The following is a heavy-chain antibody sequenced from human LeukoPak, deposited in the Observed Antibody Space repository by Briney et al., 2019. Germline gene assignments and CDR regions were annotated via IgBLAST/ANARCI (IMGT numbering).Heavy chain of an antibody. CDR1: GFTFSSYS. V-gene: IGHV3-48*02. Sequence: GGSLRLSCAASGFTFSSYSMNWVRQAPGKGLEWVSYISSSSSTIYYADSVKGRFTISRDNAKNSLYLQMNSLRDEDAAVYYCASIAVYSYYDILTGPKPRGVDCWGQGTLVTVSS. D-gene: IGHD3-9*01. CDR3: ASIAVYSYYDILTGPKPRGVDC. CDR2: ISSSSSTI. J-gene: IGHJ4*02.